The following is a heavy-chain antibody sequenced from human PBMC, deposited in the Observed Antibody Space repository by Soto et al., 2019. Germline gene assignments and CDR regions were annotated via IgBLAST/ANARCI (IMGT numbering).Heavy chain of an antibody. CDR1: GYTFTSYG. J-gene: IGHJ1*01. CDR2: ISAYNGNT. D-gene: IGHD4-17*01. CDR3: ARGIGVYGDPSGSYFQH. Sequence: QVPLVQSGAEVKKPGASVKVSCKASGYTFTSYGISWVRQAPGQGLEWMGWISAYNGNTNNAQKLQGRVTMHTDTSTSTDSVELRSLRSDDTAVYYCARGIGVYGDPSGSYFQHWGQGTLITVSS. V-gene: IGHV1-18*01.